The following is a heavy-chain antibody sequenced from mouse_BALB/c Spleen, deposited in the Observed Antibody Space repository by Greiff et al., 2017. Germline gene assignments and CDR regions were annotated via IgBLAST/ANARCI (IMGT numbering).Heavy chain of an antibody. Sequence: QVQLQQSGAELVRPGVSVKISCKGSGYTFTDYAMHWVKQSHAKSLEWIGVISTYYGDASYNQKFKGKATMTVDKSSSTAYMELARLTSEDSAIYYCARGITTVGAYYAMDYWGQGTSGTVSS. CDR1: GYTFTDYA. V-gene: IGHV1S137*01. J-gene: IGHJ4*01. CDR3: ARGITTVGAYYAMDY. CDR2: ISTYYGDA. D-gene: IGHD1-1*01.